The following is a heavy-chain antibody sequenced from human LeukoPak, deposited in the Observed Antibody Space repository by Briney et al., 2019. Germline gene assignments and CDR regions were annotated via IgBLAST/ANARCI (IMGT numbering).Heavy chain of an antibody. D-gene: IGHD5-18*01. Sequence: PGGSLRLSCAASGFTFSSYWMHWVRQSPGKGPVWVSRINRDGSSANYADSVKGRFTISGDNAKNTLYLQMNSLRAEDTAVYYCARRVSAKSLDYWGQGTLVTVSS. CDR3: ARRVSAKSLDY. V-gene: IGHV3-74*01. CDR1: GFTFSSYW. J-gene: IGHJ4*02. CDR2: INRDGSSA.